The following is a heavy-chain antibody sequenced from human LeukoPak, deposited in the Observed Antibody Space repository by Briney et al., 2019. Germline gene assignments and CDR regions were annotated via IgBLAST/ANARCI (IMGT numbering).Heavy chain of an antibody. CDR3: APWEPRGHYYMDV. D-gene: IGHD1-26*01. CDR1: GFTFSSYA. J-gene: IGHJ6*03. CDR2: ITGRGGST. V-gene: IGHV3-23*01. Sequence: PGGSLRLSCAASGFTFSSYAISWVRQAPGKGLEWVSAITGRGGSTYYADSVQGRFTISRDNSRNTLYLQMNSLRAEDTAVYYCAPWEPRGHYYMDVWGTGTTVTVSS.